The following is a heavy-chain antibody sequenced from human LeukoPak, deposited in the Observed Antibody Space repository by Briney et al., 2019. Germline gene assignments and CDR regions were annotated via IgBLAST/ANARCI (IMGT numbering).Heavy chain of an antibody. CDR2: INPSGGST. V-gene: IGHV1-46*01. CDR3: AKTPNSETPGYYFDY. CDR1: GYTFTSYY. J-gene: IGHJ4*02. D-gene: IGHD1-14*01. Sequence: ASVKVSCKASGYTFTSYYMHWVRQAPGQGLEWMGIINPSGGSTSYAQKFQGRVTMTRDTSTSTVYMELSSLRSEDTAVYYCAKTPNSETPGYYFDYWGQGTLVTVSS.